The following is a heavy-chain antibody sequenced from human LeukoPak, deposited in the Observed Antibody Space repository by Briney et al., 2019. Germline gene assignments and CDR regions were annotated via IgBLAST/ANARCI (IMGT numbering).Heavy chain of an antibody. CDR1: GVSISSYY. D-gene: IGHD4-11*01. CDR2: IYTSEIT. Sequence: SETLSLTCTVSGVSISSYYWSWIRQPPGKGLEWLGYIYTSEITNYNPSLKSRVTMSVDTSKNQFSLKLRSVTAADTAVYYCTRGHYGNYRRYYYYMDVWGKGTTVTVSS. CDR3: TRGHYGNYRRYYYYMDV. V-gene: IGHV4-4*09. J-gene: IGHJ6*03.